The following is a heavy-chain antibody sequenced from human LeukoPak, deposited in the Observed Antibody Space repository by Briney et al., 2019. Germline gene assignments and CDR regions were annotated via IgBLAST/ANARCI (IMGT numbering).Heavy chain of an antibody. J-gene: IGHJ5*02. V-gene: IGHV3-7*01. CDR1: GFTFSSYW. CDR2: IKQDGSEK. CDR3: ARDGDYYGSGSYYSWFDP. D-gene: IGHD3-10*01. Sequence: GRSLRLSCAASGFTFSSYWMSWVRQAPGKGLEWVANIKQDGSEKYYVDSVKGRFTISRDNAKNSLYLQMNSLRAEDTAVYYCARDGDYYGSGSYYSWFDPWGQGTLVTVSS.